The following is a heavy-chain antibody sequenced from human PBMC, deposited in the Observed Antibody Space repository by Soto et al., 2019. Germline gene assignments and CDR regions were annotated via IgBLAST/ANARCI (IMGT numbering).Heavy chain of an antibody. Sequence: ASVKVSCKASGYTFTSYGIHWVRQAPGQRLEWMGWINAANGDTKYSPKFQCRVTITRDTSASTAYMELSSLRSEDTAVYYCVRRHVSATGIDWFDPWGQGTLVTVSS. D-gene: IGHD6-13*01. CDR2: INAANGDT. CDR3: VRRHVSATGIDWFDP. CDR1: GYTFTSYG. J-gene: IGHJ5*02. V-gene: IGHV1-3*01.